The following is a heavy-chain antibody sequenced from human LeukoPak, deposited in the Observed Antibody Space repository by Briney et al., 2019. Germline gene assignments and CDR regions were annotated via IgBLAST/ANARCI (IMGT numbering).Heavy chain of an antibody. CDR2: ISYDGSNE. CDR3: AKGSSSGWPYFFDY. J-gene: IGHJ4*02. Sequence: GRSLRLSCAASGFTFSSYGMHWVRQAPGKGLEWVTVISYDGSNEYFADSVKGRFTISRDNSKTTLYLEMNSLRAEDTAVYYCAKGSSSGWPYFFDYWGQGTLVTVSS. CDR1: GFTFSSYG. D-gene: IGHD6-19*01. V-gene: IGHV3-30*18.